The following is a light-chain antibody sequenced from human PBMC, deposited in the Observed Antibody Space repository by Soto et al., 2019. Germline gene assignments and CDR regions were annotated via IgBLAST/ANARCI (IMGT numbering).Light chain of an antibody. CDR1: QSISSY. V-gene: IGKV1-16*01. CDR2: GAF. Sequence: DIPMTHAPSAPSASVGDRGTITFPASQSISSYLNWFQQKPGKAPKSLIFGAFSLQSGVSSRFSGSGSGTEYTLTLSRLQPEDSATYYCQQYVAYPITFGQGTRLEIK. CDR3: QQYVAYPIT. J-gene: IGKJ5*01.